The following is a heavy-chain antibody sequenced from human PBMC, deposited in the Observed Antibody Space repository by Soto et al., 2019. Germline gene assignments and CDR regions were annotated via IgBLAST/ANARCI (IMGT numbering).Heavy chain of an antibody. D-gene: IGHD6-6*01. J-gene: IGHJ6*02. CDR2: IYYSGST. CDR3: ARVSLDSSSFSYYYYYGMDV. CDR1: GGSISSGDYY. Sequence: KPSETLSLTCTVSGGSISSGDYYWSWIRQPPGKGLEWIGYIYYSGSTYYNPSLKSRVTISVDTSKNQFSLKLSSVTAADTAVYYCARVSLDSSSFSYYYYYGMDVWGQGTTVTVSS. V-gene: IGHV4-30-4*01.